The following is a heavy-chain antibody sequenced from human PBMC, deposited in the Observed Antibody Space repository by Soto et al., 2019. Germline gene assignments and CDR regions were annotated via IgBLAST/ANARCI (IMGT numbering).Heavy chain of an antibody. CDR1: GFNMVNYV. CDR2: LYSGGGTT. J-gene: IGHJ4*02. CDR3: ARTIIHYYFDS. Sequence: EVQLLESGGGLVQPGGSLRLSCVGSGFNMVNYVMTWVRQAPGKGLEWVSLLYSGGGTTHSADSVEGRVTVSRDNSKNTMYLQISSLRDEDTAVYYCARTIIHYYFDSWGQGALVTVSS. V-gene: IGHV3-23*03.